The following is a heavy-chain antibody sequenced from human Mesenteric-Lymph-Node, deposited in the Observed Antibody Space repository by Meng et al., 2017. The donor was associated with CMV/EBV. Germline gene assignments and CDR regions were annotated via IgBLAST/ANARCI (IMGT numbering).Heavy chain of an antibody. D-gene: IGHD1-7*01. CDR1: GFTFSDDG. CDR2: IWYYDGSDK. CDR3: AKDLSGTTCPDY. V-gene: IGHV3-33*06. Sequence: SGFTFSDDGMHWVRQAPGKGLEWVAVIWYYDGSDKYYADSVKGRFTISRDNSKNTLYLQMNSLRAEDTAVYYCAKDLSGTTCPDYWGQGTLVTVSS. J-gene: IGHJ4*02.